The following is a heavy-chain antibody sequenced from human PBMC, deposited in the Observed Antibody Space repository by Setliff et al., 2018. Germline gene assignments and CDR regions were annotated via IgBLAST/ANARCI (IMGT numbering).Heavy chain of an antibody. CDR3: ASLRLIADAFGI. D-gene: IGHD6-25*01. CDR2: INTNTGNP. V-gene: IGHV7-4-1*02. J-gene: IGHJ3*02. Sequence: ASVKVSCKASGNTFTSYGMNWVRQAPGQGLEWMGWINTNTGNPTYAQGFIGRFVFSLDTSVSTAYLQLSSLKAEDTAVYYCASLRLIADAFGIWGQGTMVTVSS. CDR1: GNTFTSYG.